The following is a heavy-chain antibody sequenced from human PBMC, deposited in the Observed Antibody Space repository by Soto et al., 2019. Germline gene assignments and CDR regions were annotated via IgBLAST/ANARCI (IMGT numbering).Heavy chain of an antibody. CDR1: GFTFSNAW. V-gene: IGHV3-15*01. Sequence: VQLVESGGGLVKPGGSLRLSCAASGFTFSNAWMSWVRQAPGKGLEWVGRIKSKTDGGTTDYAAPVKGRFTISRDDSKNTLYLQMNSLKTEDTAVYYCTTDFAVATIQLDYWGQGTLVTVSS. CDR3: TTDFAVATIQLDY. CDR2: IKSKTDGGTT. J-gene: IGHJ4*02. D-gene: IGHD5-12*01.